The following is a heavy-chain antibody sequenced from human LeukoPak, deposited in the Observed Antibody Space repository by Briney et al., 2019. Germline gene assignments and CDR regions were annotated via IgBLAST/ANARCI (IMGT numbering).Heavy chain of an antibody. CDR1: GGSISSYY. Sequence: SETLSLTCTVSGGSISSYYWSWIRQPPGKGLEWIGYIYYSGSTNYNPSLKSRVTISVDTSKNQFSLKLSSVTAADTAVYYCARVSPNTVTTLQYFDYWGQGTLVTVSS. J-gene: IGHJ4*02. CDR3: ARVSPNTVTTLQYFDY. D-gene: IGHD4-17*01. V-gene: IGHV4-59*01. CDR2: IYYSGST.